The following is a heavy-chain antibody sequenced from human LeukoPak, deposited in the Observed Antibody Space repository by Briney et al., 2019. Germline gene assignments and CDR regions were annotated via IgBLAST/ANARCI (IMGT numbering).Heavy chain of an antibody. Sequence: TSETLSLTCTVSGGSISSYYWSWIRQPPGKGLEWIGYIYYSGSANYNPSLKSRVTISVDTSKNQFSLKLSSVTAADTAVYYCARGVAAAAGRMGDWFDPWGQGTLVTVSS. CDR3: ARGVAAAAGRMGDWFDP. CDR1: GGSISSYY. J-gene: IGHJ5*02. V-gene: IGHV4-59*12. CDR2: IYYSGSA. D-gene: IGHD6-13*01.